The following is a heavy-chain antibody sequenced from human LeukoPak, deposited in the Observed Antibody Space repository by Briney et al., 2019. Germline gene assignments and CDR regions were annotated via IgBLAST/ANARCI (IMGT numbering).Heavy chain of an antibody. CDR3: ARQGPTYYDILTGSKS. Sequence: GESLQISCKGSGYSLTSYWISWVRQMPGKGLEWMGRIDPSDSYTNYSPSFQGHVTISADKSISTAYLQWSSLKASDTAMYYCARQGPTYYDILTGSKSWGQGTLVTVSS. J-gene: IGHJ4*02. D-gene: IGHD3-9*01. CDR2: IDPSDSYT. V-gene: IGHV5-10-1*01. CDR1: GYSLTSYW.